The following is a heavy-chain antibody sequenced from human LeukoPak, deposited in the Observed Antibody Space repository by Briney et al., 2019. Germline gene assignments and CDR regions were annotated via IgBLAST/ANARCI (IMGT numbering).Heavy chain of an antibody. Sequence: HAGGSLRHSCAASGFTFASYGMSWVRQAPGKGLEWVSFITTNGGRTSYADSVEGRFTISRDNPRNTLYMQMNSLRDEDTAVYYCAIMHGYYDGTGYWVQWGQGTLVTVSS. J-gene: IGHJ1*01. CDR1: GFTFASYG. V-gene: IGHV3-23*01. CDR3: AIMHGYYDGTGYWVQ. D-gene: IGHD3-22*01. CDR2: ITTNGGRT.